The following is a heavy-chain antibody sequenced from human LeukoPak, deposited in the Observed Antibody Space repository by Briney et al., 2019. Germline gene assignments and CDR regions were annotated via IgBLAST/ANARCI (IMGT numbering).Heavy chain of an antibody. J-gene: IGHJ4*02. V-gene: IGHV1-2*02. CDR3: ARSLPAGYSSSWYEAPFDY. CDR2: VNPNSGGT. D-gene: IGHD6-13*01. Sequence: ASVTVSCKASGYTFTGYYIYWVRQAPGQGLEWMGWVNPNSGGTNYAQKFQGRVTMTRDTSISTAYMELSRLRSDDTAVCYCARSLPAGYSSSWYEAPFDYWGQGTLVTVSS. CDR1: GYTFTGYY.